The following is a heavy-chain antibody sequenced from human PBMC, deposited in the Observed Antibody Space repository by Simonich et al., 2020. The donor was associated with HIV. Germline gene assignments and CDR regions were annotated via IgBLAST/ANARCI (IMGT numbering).Heavy chain of an antibody. Sequence: EVQLVESGGGLVKPGGSLRLSCAASEFTFSIYSMSWVRQAPGNGWGRVSAIRSGSSYIHYADSVRGRFTISRDNAKNSLYLQMNSLRAEDTAVYYCTRDTYYYDTTGPFPWGQGTLVTVSS. J-gene: IGHJ5*02. D-gene: IGHD3-22*01. V-gene: IGHV3-21*01. CDR2: IRSGSSYI. CDR3: TRDTYYYDTTGPFP. CDR1: EFTFSIYS.